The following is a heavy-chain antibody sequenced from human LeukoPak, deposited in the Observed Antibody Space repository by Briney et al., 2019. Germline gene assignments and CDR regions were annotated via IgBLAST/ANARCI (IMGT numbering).Heavy chain of an antibody. CDR3: ARAARRWLQSINFDY. J-gene: IGHJ4*02. CDR1: GGSFSGYY. Sequence: SETLSLTCAVYGGSFSGYYWSWIRQPPGKGLEWIGEINHSGSTNYNPSLKSRVTISVDTSKNQFSLKLSSVTAAGTAVYYCARAARRWLQSINFDYWGQGTLVTVSS. CDR2: INHSGST. V-gene: IGHV4-34*01. D-gene: IGHD5-24*01.